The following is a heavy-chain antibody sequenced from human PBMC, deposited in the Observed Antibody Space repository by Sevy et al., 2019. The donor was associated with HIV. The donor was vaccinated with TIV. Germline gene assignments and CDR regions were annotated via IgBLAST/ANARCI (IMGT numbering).Heavy chain of an antibody. CDR1: GGSISSGGYY. CDR3: ASLARHRCYDSSGYYGVIDY. D-gene: IGHD3-22*01. CDR2: IYYSGST. J-gene: IGHJ4*02. V-gene: IGHV4-31*03. Sequence: SETLSLTCTVSGGSISSGGYYWSWIRQHPGKGLEWIGYIYYSGSTYYNPSLKSRVTISVDTSKNQFSLKLSSVTAADTAVYYCASLARHRCYDSSGYYGVIDYWGQGTLVTVSS.